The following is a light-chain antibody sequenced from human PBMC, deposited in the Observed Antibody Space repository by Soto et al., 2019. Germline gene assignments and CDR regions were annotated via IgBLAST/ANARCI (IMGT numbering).Light chain of an antibody. V-gene: IGLV2-14*01. J-gene: IGLJ1*01. Sequence: QSVLTQPASVSGSPGQSITISCTGTSSDVGGYNYVSWYQQHPGKAPKLMIYEVSNRPSGVSNRFSGSKSGNTASLTISGLQADDEADYYCSSSTGSSPLDFGTGTKLTVL. CDR2: EVS. CDR3: SSSTGSSPLD. CDR1: SSDVGGYNY.